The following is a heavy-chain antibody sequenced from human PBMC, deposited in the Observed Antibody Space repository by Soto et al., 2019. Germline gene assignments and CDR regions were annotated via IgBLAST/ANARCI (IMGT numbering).Heavy chain of an antibody. CDR3: AKTYGSGSDYFDY. CDR1: GGSFSGYY. D-gene: IGHD3-10*01. Sequence: PSETLSLTCAVYGGSFSGYYWTWIRQPPGKGLEWIGEINHSGSTYYNPSLKSRVTISVDTSKNQFSLKLSSVTAADTAVYYCAKTYGSGSDYFDYWGQGTLVTVSS. J-gene: IGHJ4*02. V-gene: IGHV4-34*09. CDR2: INHSGST.